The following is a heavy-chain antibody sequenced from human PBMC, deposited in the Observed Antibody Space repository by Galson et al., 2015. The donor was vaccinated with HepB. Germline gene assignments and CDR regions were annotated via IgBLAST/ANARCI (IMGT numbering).Heavy chain of an antibody. D-gene: IGHD2-2*01. CDR2: IKGKADGGTT. CDR1: GFTFTNAW. CDR3: TTYLLCGSTTCYENY. Sequence: SLRLSCAASGFTFTNAWMNWVRQAPGKGLEWVGRIKGKADGGTTDYSTPVRGRFTISRDDSKNTQYLQMNSLKTEDTAVYYCTTYLLCGSTTCYENYWGQGTLVTVSS. V-gene: IGHV3-15*07. J-gene: IGHJ4*02.